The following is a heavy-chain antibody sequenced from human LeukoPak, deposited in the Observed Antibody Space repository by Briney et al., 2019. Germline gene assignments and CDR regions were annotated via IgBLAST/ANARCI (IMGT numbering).Heavy chain of an antibody. Sequence: SETLSLTCTVSGGSISSNSYYWGWIRQPPGKGLEWIGSIYYSGSTYYNPSLKSRVTISVDTSKNQFSLKLSSVTAADTAVYYCARVGDYGGNRAFDYWGQGTLVTVSS. CDR3: ARVGDYGGNRAFDY. J-gene: IGHJ4*02. CDR1: GGSISSNSYY. CDR2: IYYSGST. V-gene: IGHV4-39*07. D-gene: IGHD4-23*01.